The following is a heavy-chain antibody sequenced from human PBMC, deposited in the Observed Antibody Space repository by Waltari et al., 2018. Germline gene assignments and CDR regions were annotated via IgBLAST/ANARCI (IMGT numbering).Heavy chain of an antibody. CDR3: ARDPYSSSWPIRGGAFDI. CDR2: IIPIFGTA. D-gene: IGHD6-13*01. Sequence: QVQLVQSGAEVKKPGSSVKVSCKASGGTFSSYAISWVRQAPGQGLEWMGGIIPIFGTANYAQKFQGRVTITADESTSTAYMELSSLRSEDTAVYYCARDPYSSSWPIRGGAFDIWGQGTMVTVSS. V-gene: IGHV1-69*12. CDR1: GGTFSSYA. J-gene: IGHJ3*02.